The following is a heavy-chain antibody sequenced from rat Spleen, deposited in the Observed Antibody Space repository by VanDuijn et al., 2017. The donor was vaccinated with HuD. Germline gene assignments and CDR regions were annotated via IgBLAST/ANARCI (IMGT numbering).Heavy chain of an antibody. V-gene: IGHV5-46*01. J-gene: IGHJ4*01. Sequence: EVQLVESGGGLVQPGRSLKVSCAASGFTFSSFAMAWVRQAPKKGLEWVATITSGGSNTYYRDSVKGRFTISRNNAENTVYLQMNSLRSEDTATYYCGKDMNYYSTYPFYVMGDWGQGASVTVSS. D-gene: IGHD1-2*01. CDR2: ITSGGSNT. CDR1: GFTFSSFA. CDR3: GKDMNYYSTYPFYVMGD.